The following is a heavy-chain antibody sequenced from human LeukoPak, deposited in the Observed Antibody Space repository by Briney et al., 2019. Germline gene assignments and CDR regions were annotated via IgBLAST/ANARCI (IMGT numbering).Heavy chain of an antibody. Sequence: ASVKVSCKASGYTFTGYYMHWVRQAPGQGLEWMGGIIPIFGTANYAQKFQGRVTITADESTSTAYMELSSLRSEDTAVYYCARVHRSVDCSSTSCYVKGYYMDVWGKGTTVTVSS. D-gene: IGHD2-2*01. CDR3: ARVHRSVDCSSTSCYVKGYYMDV. J-gene: IGHJ6*03. CDR1: GYTFTGYY. CDR2: IIPIFGTA. V-gene: IGHV1-69*13.